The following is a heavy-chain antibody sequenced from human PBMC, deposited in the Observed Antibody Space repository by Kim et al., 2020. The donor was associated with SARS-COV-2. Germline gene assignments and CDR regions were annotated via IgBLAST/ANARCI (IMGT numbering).Heavy chain of an antibody. Sequence: LKSRVTVSVDTSNNQFALKLSAVTAADTAVYYCARRVGYCSGGSCYQFDYWGQGTLVTVSS. J-gene: IGHJ4*02. V-gene: IGHV4-59*08. D-gene: IGHD2-15*01. CDR3: ARRVGYCSGGSCYQFDY.